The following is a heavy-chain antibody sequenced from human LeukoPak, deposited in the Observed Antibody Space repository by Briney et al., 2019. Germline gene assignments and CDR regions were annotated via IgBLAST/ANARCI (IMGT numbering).Heavy chain of an antibody. D-gene: IGHD5-12*01. CDR1: GGSISSHY. CDR2: IYDSGST. J-gene: IGHJ6*01. V-gene: IGHV4-59*11. Sequence: KPSETLSLTCTVSGGSISSHYWSWIRQPPGKGLEWIGYIYDSGSTNYNPSLKSRVTISVDTSKNQFSLKLSSVTAADTAVYYCARGGSGYDSFYYYGMDVWGQGTTVTVSS. CDR3: ARGGSGYDSFYYYGMDV.